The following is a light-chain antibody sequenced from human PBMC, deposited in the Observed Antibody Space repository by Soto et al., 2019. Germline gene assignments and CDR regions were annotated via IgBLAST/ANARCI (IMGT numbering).Light chain of an antibody. V-gene: IGLV2-14*01. CDR2: EVA. CDR1: NSDIGFYNY. CDR3: SSYTSSSPLYV. J-gene: IGLJ1*01. Sequence: LTQPSSVSGSPGESPTISCTGTNSDIGFYNYVSWYQHHPGEAPKLIIYEVAKRPSGVSSRFSGSKSGNTAALTISGLQAEDEADYHCSSYTSSSPLYVFGTGTKVTVL.